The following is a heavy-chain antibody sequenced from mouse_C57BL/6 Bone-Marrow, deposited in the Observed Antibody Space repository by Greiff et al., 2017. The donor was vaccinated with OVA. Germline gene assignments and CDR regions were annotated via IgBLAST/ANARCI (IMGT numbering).Heavy chain of an antibody. CDR2: IRLKSDNYAT. CDR3: TAYYYGSTDY. V-gene: IGHV6-3*01. J-gene: IGHJ2*01. CDR1: GFTFSNYW. D-gene: IGHD1-1*01. Sequence: EVKLVESGGGLVQPGGSMKLSCVASGFTFSNYWMNWVRQSPEKGLEWVAQIRLKSDNYATHYAESVKGRFTISRDDSKSSVYLQMNNLRAEDTGIYYCTAYYYGSTDYWGQGTTLTVSS.